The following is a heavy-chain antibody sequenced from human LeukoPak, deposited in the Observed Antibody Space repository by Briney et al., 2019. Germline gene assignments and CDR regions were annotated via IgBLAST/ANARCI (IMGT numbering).Heavy chain of an antibody. V-gene: IGHV3-48*04. CDR1: GFTFSTFS. CDR3: AGLTYDKRFDP. Sequence: GGSLRLSCAASGFTFSTFSMNWVRQAPGKGLEWVSYISSSGSTIYYADSVKGRFTVSRDNAKRSLYLQMNSLRAEDTAVYYCAGLTYDKRFDPWGQGTLVTVSS. J-gene: IGHJ5*02. CDR2: ISSSGSTI. D-gene: IGHD3-9*01.